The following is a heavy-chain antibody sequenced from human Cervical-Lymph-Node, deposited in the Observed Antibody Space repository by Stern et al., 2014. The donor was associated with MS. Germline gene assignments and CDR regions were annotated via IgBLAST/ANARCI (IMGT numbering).Heavy chain of an antibody. Sequence: VQLVESGAEVKKPGASVKVSCKASGYSFSNYAMHWVRQAPGQGLEWVGWINTGNGNRKASQKFEGRVAFTRDASATTAYMEVNSLTFEDTAMYYCARAQIFGAGGLDYWGQGSLVTVSS. V-gene: IGHV1-3*04. CDR2: INTGNGNR. CDR1: GYSFSNYA. J-gene: IGHJ4*02. D-gene: IGHD3-3*01. CDR3: ARAQIFGAGGLDY.